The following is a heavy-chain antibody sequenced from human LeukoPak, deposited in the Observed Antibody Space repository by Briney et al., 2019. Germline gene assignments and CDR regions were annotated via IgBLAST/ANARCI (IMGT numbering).Heavy chain of an antibody. J-gene: IGHJ4*02. CDR2: RRGNDEA. V-gene: IGHV3-23*01. CDR1: GLTFSTYA. D-gene: IGHD3-16*01. Sequence: GGSLRLSCAASGLTFSTYAMSWVRQAPERGREWVSSRRGNDEAFYADSVKSLFTLSRDHSRNTVYLQMNNLRVEDTAVYFCAKASWVSSADSVLWGQGTLVTVSS. CDR3: AKASWVSSADSVL.